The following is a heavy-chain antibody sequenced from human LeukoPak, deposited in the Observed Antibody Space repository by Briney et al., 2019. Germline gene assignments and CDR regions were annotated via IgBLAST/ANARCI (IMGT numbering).Heavy chain of an antibody. CDR1: GFTFSSYP. V-gene: IGHV3-30-3*01. CDR2: ISYDGSNK. CDR3: ARDRCGYSSTCPFDY. Sequence: GGSLRLSCAASGFTFSSYPMHWVRQAPGKGLEWLAFISYDGSNKYYADSVKGRFTISRDNSKNTLYPQMNSLRVEDTAVYYCARDRCGYSSTCPFDYWGQGTLVTASS. D-gene: IGHD6-13*01. J-gene: IGHJ4*02.